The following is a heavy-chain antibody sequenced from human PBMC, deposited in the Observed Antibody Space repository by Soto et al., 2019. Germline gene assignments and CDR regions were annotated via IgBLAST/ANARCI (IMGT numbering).Heavy chain of an antibody. CDR2: IYYSGST. CDR1: GGSVSSSNYY. J-gene: IGHJ4*02. D-gene: IGHD3-9*01. V-gene: IGHV4-39*01. Sequence: SETLSLTCTVSGGSVSSSNYYWGWIRQSPGKGLEWIGSIYYSGSTYYNPSLESRVTISVDKSKNQFSLKVISVTAAATAVYYCARLEGLATISYYFDYWGQGTLVTVSS. CDR3: ARLEGLATISYYFDY.